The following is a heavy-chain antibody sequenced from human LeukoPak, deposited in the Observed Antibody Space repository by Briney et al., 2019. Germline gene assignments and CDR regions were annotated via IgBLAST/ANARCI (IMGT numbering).Heavy chain of an antibody. Sequence: SETLSLTCTVSGGSLSSGDYYWSWIRQPPGKGLEWIAYMYYSGSTYYNPSLKSRVSMSADTSKNQLSLKLSSVTAADTAVYYCARPYYYNSRIDPWGQGILVTVSS. D-gene: IGHD3-22*01. CDR2: MYYSGST. CDR1: GGSLSSGDYY. CDR3: ARPYYYNSRIDP. J-gene: IGHJ5*02. V-gene: IGHV4-30-4*01.